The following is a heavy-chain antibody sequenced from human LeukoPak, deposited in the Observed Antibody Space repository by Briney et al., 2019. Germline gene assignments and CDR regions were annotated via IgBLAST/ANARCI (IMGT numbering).Heavy chain of an antibody. J-gene: IGHJ3*02. V-gene: IGHV4-4*07. Sequence: PSETLSLTCAVYGGSFSGYYWSWIRQPAGKGLEWLGRIYTSGSTKYNPSLESRVTISVDTSKNQFSLRLSSVTAADTAVYYCAREFWNYRSGNLQAFDIWGQGTMVTVSS. D-gene: IGHD3-10*01. CDR3: AREFWNYRSGNLQAFDI. CDR2: IYTSGST. CDR1: GGSFSGYY.